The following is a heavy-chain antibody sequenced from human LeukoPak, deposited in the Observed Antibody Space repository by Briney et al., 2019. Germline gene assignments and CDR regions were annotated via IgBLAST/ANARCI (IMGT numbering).Heavy chain of an antibody. D-gene: IGHD3-22*01. Sequence: SETLSLTCTVSGGSISSSSYYWGWIRQPPGKGLEWIGSIYYSGSTYYNPSLKSRVTISVDTSKNQFSLKLSSVTAADTAVYYCARLTCYYDSSGYPLPLFDYWGQGTLVTVSS. V-gene: IGHV4-39*01. CDR1: GGSISSSSYY. J-gene: IGHJ4*02. CDR3: ARLTCYYDSSGYPLPLFDY. CDR2: IYYSGST.